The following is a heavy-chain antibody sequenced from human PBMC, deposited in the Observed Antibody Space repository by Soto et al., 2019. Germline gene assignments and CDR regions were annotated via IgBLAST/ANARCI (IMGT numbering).Heavy chain of an antibody. J-gene: IGHJ6*02. CDR3: TTLGSHYYYHNFDV. V-gene: IGHV3-15*07. CDR1: GFTFSNAW. Sequence: EVKLVESGGGLVTPGGSLRLSCAASGFTFSNAWMNWVRQAPGKGQEWVGLIKMKSEGATRHYAAPVNGRFTISRDDSKSTLYLQMSSLKTEDTAVYYCTTLGSHYYYHNFDVWGQGTTVTVSS. CDR2: IKMKSEGATR.